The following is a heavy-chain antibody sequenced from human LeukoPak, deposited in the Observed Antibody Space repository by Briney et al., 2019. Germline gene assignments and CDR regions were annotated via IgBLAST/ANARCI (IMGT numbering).Heavy chain of an antibody. CDR1: GGSISSDY. J-gene: IGHJ5*02. CDR3: AGNKNLFGDTNWFDP. CDR2: IYYSGSTSGST. Sequence: PSETLSLTCTVSGGSISSDYWSWIRQPPGKGLEWTGYIYYSGSTSGSTIYNPSLKSRVTISVDTSKNQFSLKLISVTAADTAVYYCAGNKNLFGDTNWFDPWGQGTLVTVSS. D-gene: IGHD2/OR15-2a*01. V-gene: IGHV4-59*01.